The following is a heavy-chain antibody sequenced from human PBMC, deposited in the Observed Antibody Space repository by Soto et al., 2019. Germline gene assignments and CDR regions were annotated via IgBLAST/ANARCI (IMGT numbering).Heavy chain of an antibody. CDR1: GGSISSGGYS. V-gene: IGHV4-30-2*01. D-gene: IGHD6-13*01. CDR3: AIARATIAAAAIFDC. J-gene: IGHJ4*02. Sequence: SETLSLTCAVSGGSISSGGYSWGWIRQPPGKGLEWIGYIYHSGSTYYNPSLKSRVAISADRSKNQFSLKLSSVTAADTAVYYCAIARATIAAAAIFDCWGQRTLVTVSS. CDR2: IYHSGST.